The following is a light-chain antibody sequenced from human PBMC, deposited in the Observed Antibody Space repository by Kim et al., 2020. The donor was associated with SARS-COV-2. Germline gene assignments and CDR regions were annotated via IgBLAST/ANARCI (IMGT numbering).Light chain of an antibody. CDR2: DNN. CDR3: AVWDPNRDGIWV. CDR1: YSNIGVNA. J-gene: IGLJ3*02. V-gene: IGLV1-44*01. Sequence: QSVLTQPPSASATPGQRVTISCSGSYSNIGVNAVSWYQQVSGKAPRLVIYDNNRRPSGVPDRFSGSRGGTSASLAISGLQSEDEADYYCAVWDPNRDGIWVLGGGTQLTVL.